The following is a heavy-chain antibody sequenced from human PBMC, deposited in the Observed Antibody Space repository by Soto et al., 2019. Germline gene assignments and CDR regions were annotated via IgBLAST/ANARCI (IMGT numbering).Heavy chain of an antibody. CDR2: IKQDGSEK. J-gene: IGHJ5*02. V-gene: IGHV3-7*01. Sequence: GGSLRLSCAASGFTFSSYCMSWVRQAPGKGLEWVANIKQDGSEKYYVDSVKGRFTISRDNAKNSLYLQMNSLRAEDTAVYYCARYYYGSGSSFDPWGQGTLVTVSS. D-gene: IGHD3-10*01. CDR1: GFTFSSYC. CDR3: ARYYYGSGSSFDP.